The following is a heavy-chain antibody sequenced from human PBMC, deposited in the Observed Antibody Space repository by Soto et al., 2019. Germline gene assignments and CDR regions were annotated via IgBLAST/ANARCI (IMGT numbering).Heavy chain of an antibody. CDR1: GFMFSPYW. V-gene: IGHV3-7*01. CDR3: VREDSHRFDP. Sequence: EVQLVESGGGLVQPGGSLRLSCAASGFMFSPYWMSWVRQDPGKGLEWVATISGGASDKFYVDSVKGRFTISRDDAKNPLYLQMNSLSDEDTAVYYCVREDSHRFDPWGQGTLVTVSS. J-gene: IGHJ5*02. CDR2: ISGGASDK.